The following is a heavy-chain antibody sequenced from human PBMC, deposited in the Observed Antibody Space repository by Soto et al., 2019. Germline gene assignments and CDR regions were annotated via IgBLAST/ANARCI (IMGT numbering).Heavy chain of an antibody. D-gene: IGHD1-26*01. J-gene: IGHJ6*02. Sequence: EVRLVESGGVVVQPGGSLRLSCAASGFTFDDFAMHWVRQVPGKGLEWVSLITWDGHKTYYADSVKGRFTISRDNNKNPLFLQMTSLTSEDTALYYCAQGLRYSGGSDYYHYGMDVWGQGTTVTVSS. CDR2: ITWDGHKT. CDR1: GFTFDDFA. CDR3: AQGLRYSGGSDYYHYGMDV. V-gene: IGHV3-43*01.